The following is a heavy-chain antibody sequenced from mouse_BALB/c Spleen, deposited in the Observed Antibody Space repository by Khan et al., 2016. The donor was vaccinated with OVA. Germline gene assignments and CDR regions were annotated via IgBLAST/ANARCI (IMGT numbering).Heavy chain of an antibody. Sequence: IQLVQSGAELVKPGASVKLSCTASGFNIKDTYMHWVKQRPEQGLEWIGRIDPANGNTKYDPKFQGKATITADTSSNTAYLQLSGLTSEDTAVYYCAGINAWGQGTTVTVSS. CDR1: GFNIKDTY. J-gene: IGHJ2*01. V-gene: IGHV14-3*02. CDR2: IDPANGNT. CDR3: AGINA.